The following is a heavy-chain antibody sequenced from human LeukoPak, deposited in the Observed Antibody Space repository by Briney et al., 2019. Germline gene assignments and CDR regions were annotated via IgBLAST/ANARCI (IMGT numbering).Heavy chain of an antibody. CDR3: ARGYSSGWDFDY. Sequence: ASVKVSCKASGYTFTSYAMHWVRQAPGQRLEWMGWINAGNGNTKYSQKFQGRVTITRDTSASTAYMELSSLRSEDTAVYYCARGYSSGWDFDYWGQGTLVTVSS. D-gene: IGHD6-19*01. CDR2: INAGNGNT. J-gene: IGHJ4*02. CDR1: GYTFTSYA. V-gene: IGHV1-3*01.